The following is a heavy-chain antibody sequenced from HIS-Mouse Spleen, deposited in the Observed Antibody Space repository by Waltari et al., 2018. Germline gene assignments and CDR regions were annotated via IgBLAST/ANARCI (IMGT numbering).Heavy chain of an antibody. J-gene: IGHJ4*02. CDR3: ARGGSYSDLDY. Sequence: LEWVSSISSSSSYIYYADSVKGRFTISRDNAKNSLYLQMNSLRAEDTAVYYCARGGSYSDLDYWCQGTLVTVSS. D-gene: IGHD1-26*01. CDR2: ISSSSSYI. V-gene: IGHV3-21*01.